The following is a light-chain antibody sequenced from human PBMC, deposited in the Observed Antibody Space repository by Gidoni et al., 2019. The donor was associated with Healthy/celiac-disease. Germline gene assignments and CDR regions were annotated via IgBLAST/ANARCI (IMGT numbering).Light chain of an antibody. CDR3: QAWDSSHVV. CDR1: KLGDKY. J-gene: IGLJ2*01. Sequence: SYELTQPHSVSVSPGQTASITCSGDKLGDKYACWYQQKPGPSPVLVIYQDSKRPSGIPERFSGSNSGNTATLTISGTQAMDEADYYCQAWDSSHVVFGGGTKLTVL. V-gene: IGLV3-1*01. CDR2: QDS.